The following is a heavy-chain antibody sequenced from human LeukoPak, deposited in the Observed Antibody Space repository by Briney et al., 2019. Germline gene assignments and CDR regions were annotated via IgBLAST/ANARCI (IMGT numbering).Heavy chain of an antibody. J-gene: IGHJ4*02. CDR1: GFTFSSYS. CDR3: AREPRLRYFDWLFDY. D-gene: IGHD3-9*01. Sequence: GGSLRLSCAASGFTFSSYSMNWVRQAPGKGLEWVSSISSSSSYIYYADSVKGRFTISRDNAKNSLYLQMNSLRAEDTAVYYCAREPRLRYFDWLFDYWGRGTLVTVSS. V-gene: IGHV3-21*01. CDR2: ISSSSSYI.